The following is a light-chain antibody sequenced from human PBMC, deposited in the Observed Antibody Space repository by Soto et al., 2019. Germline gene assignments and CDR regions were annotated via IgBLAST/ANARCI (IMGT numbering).Light chain of an antibody. V-gene: IGLV1-44*01. CDR2: SNN. J-gene: IGLJ1*01. CDR3: AAWDDSLNGYV. CDR1: SSNIGSNT. Sequence: QSVLTHPPSASGTPGQRVTISCSGGSSNIGSNTVNWYQQLPGTAPKLLIYSNNQRPSGVPDRFSGSKSGTSASLAISGFQSEDEADYYCAAWDDSLNGYVFGTGTKVTV.